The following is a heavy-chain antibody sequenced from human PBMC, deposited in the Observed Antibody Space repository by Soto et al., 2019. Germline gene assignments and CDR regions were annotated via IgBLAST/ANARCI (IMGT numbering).Heavy chain of an antibody. V-gene: IGHV3-48*03. CDR2: ISSSGSTI. D-gene: IGHD2-15*01. CDR3: ARSLLRARTYYYYYGMDV. CDR1: GFTFSSYE. J-gene: IGHJ6*02. Sequence: PGGSLRLSCAASGFTFSSYEMNWVRQAPGKGLEWVSYISSSGSTIYYADSVKGRFTISRDNAKNSLYLQMNSLRAEDTAVYYCARSLLRARTYYYYYGMDVWGQGTTVTVS.